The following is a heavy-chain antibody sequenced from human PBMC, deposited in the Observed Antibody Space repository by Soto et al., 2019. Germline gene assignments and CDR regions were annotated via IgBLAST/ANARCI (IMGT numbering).Heavy chain of an antibody. V-gene: IGHV4-59*01. CDR1: AGSITTSY. J-gene: IGHJ5*02. CDR2: ISYRGST. Sequence: SETLSLTCTVSAGSITTSYWSWIRQPLGKALEWIGYISYRGSTNYNPSLKSRLTISIDTSKSQISLKLTSMTTADTAVYYCASSGIVGREVNTWFDPWGQGTLVTVSS. CDR3: ASSGIVGREVNTWFDP. D-gene: IGHD1-26*01.